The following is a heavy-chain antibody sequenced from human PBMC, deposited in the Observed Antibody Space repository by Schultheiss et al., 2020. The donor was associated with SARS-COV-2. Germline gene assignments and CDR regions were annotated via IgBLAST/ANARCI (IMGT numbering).Heavy chain of an antibody. CDR1: GFTFSSYS. CDR2: ISSSSSYI. J-gene: IGHJ6*02. D-gene: IGHD1-14*01. V-gene: IGHV3-21*01. CDR3: ARDFCEVSFCGMDV. Sequence: WGSLRLSCAASGFTFSSYSMNWVRQAPGKGLEWVSSISSSSSYIYYADSVKGRFTISRDNAKNSLYLQMNSLRAEDTAVYYCARDFCEVSFCGMDVWGQGTTVTVSS.